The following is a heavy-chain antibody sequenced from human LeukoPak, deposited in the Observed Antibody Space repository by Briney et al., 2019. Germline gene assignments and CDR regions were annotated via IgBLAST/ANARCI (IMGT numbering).Heavy chain of an antibody. D-gene: IGHD3-10*01. V-gene: IGHV1-8*01. CDR3: ARGVLRFGESYNWFDP. CDR2: MNPNSGNT. CDR1: GYTFTSYD. Sequence: ASVKVSCKASGYTFTSYDINWVRQATGQGLEWMGWMNPNSGNTGYAQKFQGGVTMTRNTSISTAYMELSSLRSEDTAVYCCARGVLRFGESYNWFDPWGQGTLVTVSS. J-gene: IGHJ5*02.